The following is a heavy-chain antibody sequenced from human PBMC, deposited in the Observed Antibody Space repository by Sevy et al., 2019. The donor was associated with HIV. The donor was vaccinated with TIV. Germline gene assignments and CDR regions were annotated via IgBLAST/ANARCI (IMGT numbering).Heavy chain of an antibody. CDR2: ISNSGSAK. D-gene: IGHD2-2*01. V-gene: IGHV3-48*03. J-gene: IGHJ4*01. CDR1: GFPFGSYE. CDR3: ARDGGCTSTSCLLYFDY. Sequence: GGSLRLSCTASGFPFGSYEMNWVRQAPGKGLEWVSYISNSGSAKYYSDSVRGRFTISRDNAKNSLYLQMNSLRAEDTPVYYCARDGGCTSTSCLLYFDYWGQGTLVTVSS.